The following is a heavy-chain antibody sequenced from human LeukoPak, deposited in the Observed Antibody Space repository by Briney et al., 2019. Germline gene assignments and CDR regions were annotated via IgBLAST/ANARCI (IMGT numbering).Heavy chain of an antibody. CDR3: ARGRLEQLVGSYYYYMDV. D-gene: IGHD6-6*01. J-gene: IGHJ6*03. CDR1: GFTFRDYY. Sequence: PGGSLRLSCTASGFTFRDYYVTWIRQAPGKGLEWVSYIRSTGSSTAYADSVKGRFAISRDNAKNSLYLQMNSLRAEDTAVYYCARGRLEQLVGSYYYYMDVWGKGTTVTVSS. CDR2: IRSTGSST. V-gene: IGHV3-11*04.